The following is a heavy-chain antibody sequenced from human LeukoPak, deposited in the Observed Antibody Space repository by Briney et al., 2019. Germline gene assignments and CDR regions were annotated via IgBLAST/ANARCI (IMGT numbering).Heavy chain of an antibody. D-gene: IGHD3-10*01. CDR1: GGSISSGGYS. J-gene: IGHJ6*02. Sequence: SETLSLTCAVSGGSISSGGYSWSWIWQPPGKGLEWIGHIYYSGSTNYNPSLKSRVTISVDTSKNQFSLKLSSVTAADTAVYYCARSLSSTMVRGVMFYGMDVWGQGTTVTVSS. CDR2: IYYSGST. CDR3: ARSLSSTMVRGVMFYGMDV. V-gene: IGHV4-61*08.